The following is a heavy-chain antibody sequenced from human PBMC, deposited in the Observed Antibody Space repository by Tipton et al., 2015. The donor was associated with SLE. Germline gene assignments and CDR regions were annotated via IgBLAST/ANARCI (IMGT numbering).Heavy chain of an antibody. J-gene: IGHJ4*02. Sequence: TLSLTCTVSGGSVTSHFWSWMRQSPGKGLEWIGYMYYSGSTNYNPSLKSRVTISIDMSKNQFSLKLSSVTAADTAVYYCGRGKDFWGQGTLVTGS. CDR1: GGSVTSHF. V-gene: IGHV4-59*02. CDR3: GRGKDF. CDR2: MYYSGST.